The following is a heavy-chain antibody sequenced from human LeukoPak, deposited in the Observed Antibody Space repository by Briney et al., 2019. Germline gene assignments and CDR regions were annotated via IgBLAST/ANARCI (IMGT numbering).Heavy chain of an antibody. CDR2: ISSSSTTI. D-gene: IGHD2-2*01. CDR3: ATDRGFYCSSTSCPRD. CDR1: GFTFSSYS. Sequence: GGSLRLSCAASGFTFSSYSMNWVRQAPGKGLEWVSYISSSSTTIYYADSVKGRFTISRDNVKNSLYLQMNSLRAEDTAVYYCATDRGFYCSSTSCPRDWGQGTLVTVSS. V-gene: IGHV3-48*01. J-gene: IGHJ4*02.